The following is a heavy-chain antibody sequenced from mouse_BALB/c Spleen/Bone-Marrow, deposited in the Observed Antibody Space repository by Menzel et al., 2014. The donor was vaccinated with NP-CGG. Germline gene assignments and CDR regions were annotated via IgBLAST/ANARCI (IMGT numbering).Heavy chain of an antibody. CDR3: AREGEVATIVASDWYGDV. J-gene: IGHJ1*01. CDR1: GYSFTSYW. Sequence: VQLQQSGAELVRPGASVKLSCKASGYSFTSYWMNWVKQRPGQGLEWIGMIHPSDSETRLNQKFKDKATLTEDKSSSTAYMQLSSPTTEDSTVYYCAREGEVATIVASDWYGDVWGAGTTVTVSS. CDR2: IHPSDSET. V-gene: IGHV1S82*01. D-gene: IGHD2-5*01.